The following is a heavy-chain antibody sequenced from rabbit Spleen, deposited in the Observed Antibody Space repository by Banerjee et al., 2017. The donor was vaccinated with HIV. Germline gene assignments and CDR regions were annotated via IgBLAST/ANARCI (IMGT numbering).Heavy chain of an antibody. CDR3: ARNAGISGDGWILNL. J-gene: IGHJ4*01. CDR2: IFTGSCDTP. V-gene: IGHV1S43*01. Sequence: QQQLEESGGGLVKPGGTLTLTCKASGIDFSSYWMCWVRQAPGKGLEWIGCIFTGSCDTPFHPGRVKGRISISRSPSPNTVTLAMTSLTDADTATYFCARNAGISGDGWILNLWGPGTLVTVS. D-gene: IGHD4-2*01. CDR1: GIDFSSYW.